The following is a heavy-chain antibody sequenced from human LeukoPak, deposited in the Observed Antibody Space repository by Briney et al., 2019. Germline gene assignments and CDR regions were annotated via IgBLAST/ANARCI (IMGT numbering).Heavy chain of an antibody. CDR2: IYHSGST. CDR3: ARHGTGRLGTADY. V-gene: IGHV4-38-2*01. D-gene: IGHD1/OR15-1a*01. J-gene: IGHJ4*02. Sequence: SETLSLTCAVSGYSISSGYYCGWIRQPPGKGLEWIGSIYHSGSTYYNPSLKSRVTISVDTSKNQFSLKLSSVTAADTAVYYCARHGTGRLGTADYWGQGTLVTVSS. CDR1: GYSISSGYY.